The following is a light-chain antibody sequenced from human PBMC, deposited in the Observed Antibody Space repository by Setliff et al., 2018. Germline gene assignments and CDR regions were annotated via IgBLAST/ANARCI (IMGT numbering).Light chain of an antibody. CDR3: SSYTSSSTQV. Sequence: LAQPASVSGSPGQSITISCTGTSSDVGGYNYVSWYQQHPDKAPKLMIFDVSNRPSGVSNRFSGSKSGNTASLTISGLQAEDEADYYCSSYTSSSTQVFGTGTKVTV. V-gene: IGLV2-14*03. J-gene: IGLJ1*01. CDR1: SSDVGGYNY. CDR2: DVS.